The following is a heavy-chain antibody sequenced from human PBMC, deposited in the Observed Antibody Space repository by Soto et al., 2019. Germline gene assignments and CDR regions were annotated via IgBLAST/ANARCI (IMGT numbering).Heavy chain of an antibody. CDR1: GFTFSSYA. Sequence: QVQLVESGGGVVQPGRSLRLSCAASGFTFSSYAMHWVRKAPGKGLEWVAVISYDGSNKYYADSVKGRFTISRDNSKNTLYLQMNSLRAEDTAVYYCARDNRLVIIWWGFDYWGQGTLVTVSS. CDR2: ISYDGSNK. CDR3: ARDNRLVIIWWGFDY. J-gene: IGHJ4*02. V-gene: IGHV3-30-3*01. D-gene: IGHD3-9*01.